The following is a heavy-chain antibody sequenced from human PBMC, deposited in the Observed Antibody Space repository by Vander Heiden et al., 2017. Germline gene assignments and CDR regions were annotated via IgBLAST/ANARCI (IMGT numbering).Heavy chain of an antibody. CDR2: MNPNSGNT. J-gene: IGHJ6*02. V-gene: IGHV1-8*01. D-gene: IGHD3-10*01. CDR3: ARGRYYGSGSQYYYYYYGMDV. CDR1: GYTFTSYD. Sequence: QVQLVQSGAEVKKPGASVKVYCKASGYTFTSYDINWVRQATGQGFEWMGWMNPNSGNTGYAQKFQGRVTMTRNTSISTAYMELSSLRSEDTAVYYCARGRYYGSGSQYYYYYYGMDVWGQGTTVTVSS.